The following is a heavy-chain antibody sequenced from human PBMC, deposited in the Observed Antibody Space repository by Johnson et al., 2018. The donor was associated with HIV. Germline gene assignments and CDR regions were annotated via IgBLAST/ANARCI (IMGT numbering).Heavy chain of an antibody. CDR2: ISSSGKST. Sequence: HVQLVESGGGLVQPGGSLRLSCAVSGFIFRDYYMSWIRQAPGKGLEWVSYISSSGKSTNYADSVNGRFTISRDNAKNSLSLQMNSLRAEDTAIYYCAREEGSDILTRGDAFDIWGQGTMVAVSS. J-gene: IGHJ3*02. V-gene: IGHV3-11*04. D-gene: IGHD3-9*01. CDR1: GFIFRDYY. CDR3: AREEGSDILTRGDAFDI.